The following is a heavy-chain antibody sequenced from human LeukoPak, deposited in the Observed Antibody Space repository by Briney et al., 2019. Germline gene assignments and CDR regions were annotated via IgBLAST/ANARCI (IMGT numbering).Heavy chain of an antibody. D-gene: IGHD6-13*01. CDR2: IYYSGST. CDR1: GGSISSSSYY. Sequence: SETLSLTCTVSGGSISSSSYYWGWIRQPPGKGLEWIGSIYYSGSTYYNPSLKSRVTISVDMSKNQFSLKLSSVTAADTAVYYCARLPRQQLVLDYWGQGTLVTVSS. CDR3: ARLPRQQLVLDY. V-gene: IGHV4-39*01. J-gene: IGHJ4*02.